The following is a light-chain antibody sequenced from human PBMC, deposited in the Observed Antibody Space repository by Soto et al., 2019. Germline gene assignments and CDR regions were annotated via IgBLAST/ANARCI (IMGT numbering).Light chain of an antibody. Sequence: DIQMTQSPPTLSASVGDRVTITCRASQSISSRLAWYQQKPGRAPKLLIYKASSLASGVPSRFSGSGSGTAFTLTISSLQPDDFATYYCQQYNSYSSFGPGTKVDIK. CDR1: QSISSR. CDR3: QQYNSYSS. CDR2: KAS. V-gene: IGKV1-5*03. J-gene: IGKJ3*01.